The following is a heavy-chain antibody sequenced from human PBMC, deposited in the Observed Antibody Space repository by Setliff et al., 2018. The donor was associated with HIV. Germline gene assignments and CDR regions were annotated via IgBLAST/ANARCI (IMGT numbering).Heavy chain of an antibody. Sequence: SETLSLTCTVSGGSISSYYWTWIRQPPGKGLEWIGEITHSGRTNFRPSLRGRVTMSRDTSKNQFSLKLSSVTAADTAVYYCARATATYWYSIPRDYIYHMDVWGEGTTVTVSS. CDR2: ITHSGRT. CDR1: GGSISSYY. J-gene: IGHJ6*03. D-gene: IGHD2-8*02. V-gene: IGHV4-34*01. CDR3: ARATATYWYSIPRDYIYHMDV.